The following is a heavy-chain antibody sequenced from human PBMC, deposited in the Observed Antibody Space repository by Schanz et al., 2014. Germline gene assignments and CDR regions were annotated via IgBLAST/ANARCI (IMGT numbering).Heavy chain of an antibody. D-gene: IGHD5-12*01. V-gene: IGHV3-23*04. Sequence: EVQLVESEGGLVQPGGSLRLSCEGSGFSFSDYWMGWVRQAPGKGLEWVSTVYMSAASTRYADSVKGRFIISRDSSKNTLFLQMNSLRPEDTALYFCARDEGRDGYNLAFDVWGQGTLVTVSS. CDR3: ARDEGRDGYNLAFDV. CDR1: GFSFSDYW. CDR2: VYMSAAST. J-gene: IGHJ3*01.